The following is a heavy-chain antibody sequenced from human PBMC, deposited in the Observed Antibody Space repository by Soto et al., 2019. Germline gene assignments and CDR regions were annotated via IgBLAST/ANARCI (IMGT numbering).Heavy chain of an antibody. V-gene: IGHV4-59*12. J-gene: IGHJ4*02. CDR3: ARESRSWYGSIWEY. CDR1: GGSISSYY. D-gene: IGHD6-13*01. Sequence: PSETLSLTCTVSGGSISSYYWSWIRQPPGKGLEWIGYIYFSGGTNYNPSLKSRVTISVDTSKNQFSLKLSSVTAADTAVYYCARESRSWYGSIWEYRGQGTLVTVS. CDR2: IYFSGGT.